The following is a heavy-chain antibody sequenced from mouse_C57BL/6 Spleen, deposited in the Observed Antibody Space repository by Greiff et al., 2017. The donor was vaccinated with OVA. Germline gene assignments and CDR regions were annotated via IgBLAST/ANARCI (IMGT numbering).Heavy chain of an antibody. CDR2: ISGGGGNT. CDR3: ARHSNYGAMDY. CDR1: GFTFSSYT. D-gene: IGHD2-5*01. Sequence: EVKLMESGGGLVKPGGSLKLSCAASGFTFSSYTMSWVRQTPEKRLAWVATISGGGGNTYYPDSVKGRFTISRDNAKNTLYLQMSSLRSEDTALYYCARHSNYGAMDYWGQGTSVTVSS. J-gene: IGHJ4*01. V-gene: IGHV5-9*01.